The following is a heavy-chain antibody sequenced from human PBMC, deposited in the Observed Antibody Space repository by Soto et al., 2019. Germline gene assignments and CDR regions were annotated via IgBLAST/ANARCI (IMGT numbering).Heavy chain of an antibody. CDR2: INPNSGGI. Sequence: VASVKVSCKASGYTFTSYYMHWVRQAPGHGLEWMGWINPNSGGINYSQKFQGRVIMTRDKSTTTVYMELNRLTSGDTAVYYCVRENGRPGFVAPRTWGLDVWGQGTTVTVSS. V-gene: IGHV1-2*02. J-gene: IGHJ6*02. D-gene: IGHD3-10*01. CDR1: GYTFTSYY. CDR3: VRENGRPGFVAPRTWGLDV.